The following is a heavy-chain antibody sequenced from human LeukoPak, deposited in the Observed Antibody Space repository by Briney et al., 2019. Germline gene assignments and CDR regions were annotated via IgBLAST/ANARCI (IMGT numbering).Heavy chain of an antibody. CDR1: GFTFSSYA. J-gene: IGHJ6*03. Sequence: GGSLRLSCAASGFTFSSYAMSWVRQAPGKGLEWVSAISGSGGSTYYADSVKGRFTISRDNSKNTLYLQMNSLRAEDTAVYYCAKEGDSTGTGNYYMDVWGKGTTVTVSS. CDR3: AKEGDSTGTGNYYMDV. CDR2: ISGSGGST. V-gene: IGHV3-23*01. D-gene: IGHD1-1*01.